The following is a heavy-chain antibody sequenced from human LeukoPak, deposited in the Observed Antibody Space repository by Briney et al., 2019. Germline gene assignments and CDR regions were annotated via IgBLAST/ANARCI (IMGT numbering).Heavy chain of an antibody. CDR3: AKDRANWGNWFDP. Sequence: GGSLRLSCAASGFTFSSYGMHWVRQAPGKGLEWVAFIRYDGSNKYYADSVKGRFTISRDNSKNTLYLQMNSLRAEDTAVYYCAKDRANWGNWFDPWGQGTLVTVSS. V-gene: IGHV3-30*02. CDR1: GFTFSSYG. CDR2: IRYDGSNK. D-gene: IGHD7-27*01. J-gene: IGHJ5*02.